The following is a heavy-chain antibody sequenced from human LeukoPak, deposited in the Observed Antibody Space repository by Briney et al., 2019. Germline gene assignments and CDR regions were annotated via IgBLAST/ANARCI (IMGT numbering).Heavy chain of an antibody. CDR3: ARHFGILVVPAATDNWFDP. D-gene: IGHD2-2*01. CDR1: GYTSTGYY. J-gene: IGHJ5*02. CDR2: INPNSGGT. Sequence: ASVKVSCKASGYTSTGYYMHWVRQAPGQGLEWMGWINPNSGGTNYAQKFQGRVTMTRDTSISTAYMELSRLRSDDTAVYYCARHFGILVVPAATDNWFDPWGQGTLVTVSS. V-gene: IGHV1-2*02.